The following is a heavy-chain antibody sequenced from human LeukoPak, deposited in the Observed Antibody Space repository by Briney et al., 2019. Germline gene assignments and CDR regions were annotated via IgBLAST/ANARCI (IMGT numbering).Heavy chain of an antibody. Sequence: GDSLKISCKGSTDIFSNYWIGWVRQLPGKGLEWLGIIYPDDSDTRYSPSFQGQVAISADKSISTAYLQWSSLKASDTAMYYCARQGCSSTSCYTPDAFDIWGQGTMVTVSS. CDR3: ARQGCSSTSCYTPDAFDI. CDR1: TDIFSNYW. CDR2: IYPDDSDT. V-gene: IGHV5-51*01. D-gene: IGHD2-2*02. J-gene: IGHJ3*02.